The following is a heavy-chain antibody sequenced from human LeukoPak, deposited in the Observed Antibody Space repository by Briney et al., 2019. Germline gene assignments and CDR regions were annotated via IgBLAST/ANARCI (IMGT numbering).Heavy chain of an antibody. D-gene: IGHD6-25*01. CDR1: GYTFTVYY. CDR3: AREGAAAEDVNWFDP. Sequence: GASVTVSCKASGYTFTVYYMHWVRQAPGQGLEWMGWINPNSGNTHYSPKFQDRVTMTRDTSISTAYMELNSLRSDDTAVYYCAREGAAAEDVNWFDPWGQGTLVTVSS. V-gene: IGHV1-2*02. J-gene: IGHJ5*02. CDR2: INPNSGNT.